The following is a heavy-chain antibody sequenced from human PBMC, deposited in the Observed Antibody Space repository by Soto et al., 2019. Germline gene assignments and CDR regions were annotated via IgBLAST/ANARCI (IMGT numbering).Heavy chain of an antibody. V-gene: IGHV1-2*04. Sequence: QVQLVQSGAEVKKPGASVKVSCKASGYTFTGYYMHWVRQAPGQGLEWMGWINPNSGGTNYAQKFQGWVTMTSDTSISTAYMELSRLRSDDTAVYYCARVTVAGTGAPFDYWGQGTLVTVSS. CDR3: ARVTVAGTGAPFDY. D-gene: IGHD6-19*01. J-gene: IGHJ4*02. CDR1: GYTFTGYY. CDR2: INPNSGGT.